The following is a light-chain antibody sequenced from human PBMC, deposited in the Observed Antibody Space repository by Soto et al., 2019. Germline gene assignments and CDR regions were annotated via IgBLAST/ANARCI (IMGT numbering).Light chain of an antibody. CDR1: QSISGW. CDR2: ETS. V-gene: IGKV1-5*03. J-gene: IGKJ4*01. CDR3: QQYSAYPLT. Sequence: IQMTQSPSTLSASLGDRVTITCRASQSISGWLAWYQQKPGKAPKLLIYETSNLQSGVPSRFSGSESATDFTLTISGLQPDDFATYYCQQYSAYPLTFGGGTKVEI.